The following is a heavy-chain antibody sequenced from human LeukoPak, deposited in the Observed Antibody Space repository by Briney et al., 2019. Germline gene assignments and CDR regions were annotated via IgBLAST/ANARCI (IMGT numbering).Heavy chain of an antibody. CDR1: GFTFSSDG. J-gene: IGHJ6*02. CDR2: ISYDGSNK. Sequence: GGSLRLSCAASGFTFSSDGMRWVRQAPGKGLEWVAVISYDGSNKYYADSVKGRFTISRDNSKNTLYLQMNSLRAEDTAVYYCAKVFMVRGVIYTYYYYYGMDVWGQGTTVTVSS. CDR3: AKVFMVRGVIYTYYYYYGMDV. D-gene: IGHD3-10*01. V-gene: IGHV3-30*18.